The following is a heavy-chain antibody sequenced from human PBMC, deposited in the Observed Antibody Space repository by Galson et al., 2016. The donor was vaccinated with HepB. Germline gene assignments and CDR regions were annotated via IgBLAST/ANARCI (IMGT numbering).Heavy chain of an antibody. CDR3: ARVPPDTASGFFDL. CDR2: IYYSGST. CDR1: GGSISSYY. J-gene: IGHJ2*01. Sequence: ETLSLTCTVSGGSISSYYWSWIRQPPGKGLEWIGFIYYSGSTNYNPSLKSRVTISVDTSKNQFSLKLSSVTAADTAVYYRARVPPDTASGFFDLWGRGTLVTVSS. D-gene: IGHD5-18*01. V-gene: IGHV4-59*01.